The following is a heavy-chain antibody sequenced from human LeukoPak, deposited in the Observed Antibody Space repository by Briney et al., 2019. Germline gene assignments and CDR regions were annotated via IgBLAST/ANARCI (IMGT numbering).Heavy chain of an antibody. J-gene: IGHJ4*02. CDR2: ISTYNGNT. D-gene: IGHD3-22*01. V-gene: IGHV1-18*01. Sequence: GASVKVSCKASGYTFNRNNINWVRQAPGQGLEWMGCISTYNGNTNYAQKLQGRVTMTTDTSTSTAYMELRSLRSDDTAVYYCARDSGRWYYDTSGVWGYYFEYWGQGTLVSVSS. CDR3: ARDSGRWYYDTSGVWGYYFEY. CDR1: GYTFNRNN.